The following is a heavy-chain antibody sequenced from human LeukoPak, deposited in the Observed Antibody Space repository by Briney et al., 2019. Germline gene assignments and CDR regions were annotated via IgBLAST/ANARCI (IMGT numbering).Heavy chain of an antibody. CDR3: AKVGARGCSSSTCFIY. J-gene: IGHJ4*02. Sequence: GGSLRLSCAASGFTFRSYAMSWVRQAPGKGLEWVSAIGGSGDTTYYADSVKGRFTISRDNSKNTLYLQMNSLRPEDTAVYYCAKVGARGCSSSTCFIYWGQGTLVTVSS. V-gene: IGHV3-23*01. CDR2: IGGSGDTT. CDR1: GFTFRSYA. D-gene: IGHD2-2*01.